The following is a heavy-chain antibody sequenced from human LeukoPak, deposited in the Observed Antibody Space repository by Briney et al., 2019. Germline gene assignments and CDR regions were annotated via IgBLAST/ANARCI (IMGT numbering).Heavy chain of an antibody. V-gene: IGHV3-30*03. CDR3: THYSFDY. CDR1: GFTFSSYG. CDR2: ISYDGSNK. J-gene: IGHJ4*02. Sequence: GRSLRLSCAASGFTFSSYGMHCVRQAPGKGLEWVAVISYDGSNKYYADSVKGRFTISRDNSKNTLYLQMNSLRAEDTAVYYCTHYSFDYWGQGTLVTVSS.